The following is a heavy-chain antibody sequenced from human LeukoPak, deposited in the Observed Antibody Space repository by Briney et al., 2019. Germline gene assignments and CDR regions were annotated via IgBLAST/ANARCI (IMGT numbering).Heavy chain of an antibody. CDR3: ARLENWNYQDSWFDP. CDR1: DYTFTSYG. D-gene: IGHD1-7*01. Sequence: ASVKVSCKASDYTFTSYGISCVRQDPGQGLEWMGGISAYNGNTNYAQKLQGRVTMTTDTSTCTAYMELRSLRSDDTAVYYCARLENWNYQDSWFDPWGQGTLVTVSS. J-gene: IGHJ5*02. CDR2: ISAYNGNT. V-gene: IGHV1-18*01.